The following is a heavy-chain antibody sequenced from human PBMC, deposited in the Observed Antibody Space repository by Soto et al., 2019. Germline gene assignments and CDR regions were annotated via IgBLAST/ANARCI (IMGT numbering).Heavy chain of an antibody. J-gene: IGHJ6*02. CDR1: GGSISSVGHY. V-gene: IGHV4-31*03. CDR3: ARGPFREYQLLSLLIKHDYGMDV. Sequence: PSETLSLTCSVSGGSISSVGHYWTWIRQQPGKGLEWIGYIYYSGSTDYNPSLKSRVTISVDRSKNQFSLKLSSVTAADTAVYYCARGPFREYQLLSLLIKHDYGMDVWGQGTTVTVSS. D-gene: IGHD2-2*01. CDR2: IYYSGST.